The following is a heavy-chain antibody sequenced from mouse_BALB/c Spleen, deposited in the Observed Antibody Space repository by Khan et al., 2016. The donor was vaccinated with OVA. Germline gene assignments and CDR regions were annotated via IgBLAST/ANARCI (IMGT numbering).Heavy chain of an antibody. J-gene: IGHJ4*01. Sequence: QIQFVQSGPELKKPGETVKISCKASGYTFTNYGMNWVKQSPGKALKWMGWINTYTGEPTYADDFKGRFAFSLDTSARTAYLQINNLKSEDTATYFCARPPYFSYTLDHWGQGTSVTVSS. CDR1: GYTFTNYG. CDR2: INTYTGEP. D-gene: IGHD2-10*01. CDR3: ARPPYFSYTLDH. V-gene: IGHV9-3-1*01.